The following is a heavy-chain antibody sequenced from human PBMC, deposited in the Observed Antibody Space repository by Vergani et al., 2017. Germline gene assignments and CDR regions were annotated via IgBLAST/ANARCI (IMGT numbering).Heavy chain of an antibody. CDR3: ASSGEARTYYDFWSDYYLLDY. CDR2: INHSGST. V-gene: IGHV4-34*01. D-gene: IGHD3-3*01. Sequence: QVQLQQWGAGLLKPSETLSLTCAVYGGSFSGYYWSWIRQPPGKGLEWIGEINHSGSTNYNPSLKSRVTISVDTSKNQFSLKLSSVTAADTAVYYCASSGEARTYYDFWSDYYLLDYWGQGTLVTVSS. J-gene: IGHJ4*02. CDR1: GGSFSGYY.